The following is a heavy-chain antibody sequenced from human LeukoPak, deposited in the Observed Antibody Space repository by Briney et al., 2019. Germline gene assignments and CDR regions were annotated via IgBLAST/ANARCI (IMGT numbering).Heavy chain of an antibody. Sequence: ASVKVSCKASGYTFASYYMHWVRQAPGQGLEWMGIINPSGGSTSYAQKFQGRVTMTRDTSTSTVYMELSSLRSEDTAVYYCARDLTKGTIFGVVIIGRYGMDVWGQGTTVTVSS. CDR1: GYTFASYY. D-gene: IGHD3-3*01. V-gene: IGHV1-46*01. CDR3: ARDLTKGTIFGVVIIGRYGMDV. CDR2: INPSGGST. J-gene: IGHJ6*02.